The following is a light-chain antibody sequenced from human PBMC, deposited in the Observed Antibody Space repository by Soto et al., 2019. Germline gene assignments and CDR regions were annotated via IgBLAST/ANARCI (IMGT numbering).Light chain of an antibody. Sequence: QSVRTEQPSGYAAPGQKVTISCSGSSSNIGGNSVSWYQQLPGTAPKLLIYDDNKRPSGIPDRFSGSKSGTSATLGITGFQTGDEADYYCGSWDSSLSAYVFGTGTKVTVL. CDR3: GSWDSSLSAYV. J-gene: IGLJ1*01. CDR1: SSNIGGNS. V-gene: IGLV1-51*01. CDR2: DDN.